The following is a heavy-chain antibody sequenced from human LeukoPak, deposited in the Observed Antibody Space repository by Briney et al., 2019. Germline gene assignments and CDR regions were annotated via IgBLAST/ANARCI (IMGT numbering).Heavy chain of an antibody. D-gene: IGHD2-2*01. CDR1: GFTFSTHS. CDR2: ISAGSNFI. Sequence: GSLRLSCAASGFTFSTHSMYWVRQAPGKGLEWVSSISAGSNFIHYAESVRGRFTISRDNAKNSLYLQMNSLGAQDTAVYYCARPATGYCSSAGCHWDSWGQGTLVTVSS. V-gene: IGHV3-21*01. CDR3: ARPATGYCSSAGCHWDS. J-gene: IGHJ4*02.